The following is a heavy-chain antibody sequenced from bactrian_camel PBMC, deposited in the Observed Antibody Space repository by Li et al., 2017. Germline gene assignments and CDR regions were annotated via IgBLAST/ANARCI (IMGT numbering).Heavy chain of an antibody. D-gene: IGHD5*01. Sequence: QVQLVESGGGSAQPGGSLTLSCEFSEYTYSSNCMTWFRQVPGKEREGVAATDIDGSTNYVDSVKGRFTMTHDDAKNAVYLQMNGLKPEDTAMYYCAARRPGAYDTGHCNVEFGNNYWGQGTQVTVS. J-gene: IGHJ4*01. CDR2: TDIDGST. CDR3: AARRPGAYDTGHCNVEFGNNY. CDR1: EYTYSSNC. V-gene: IGHV3S53*01.